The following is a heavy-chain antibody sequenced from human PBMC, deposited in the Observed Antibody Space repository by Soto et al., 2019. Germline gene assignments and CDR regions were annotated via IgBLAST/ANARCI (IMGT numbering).Heavy chain of an antibody. CDR2: INPSGGTT. V-gene: IGHV1-46*01. Sequence: QVQLVQSGAEVKKPGASVKVSCKASGYIFSNYYMHWVRQAPRQGLEWVGIINPSGGTTSYAQKSQGRVTLTSDTSTSTFYMELSSLRSEDTAVYYCARGDGRGSSGFYYYYGMGVWGQGTTVTVSS. D-gene: IGHD6-25*01. CDR1: GYIFSNYY. CDR3: ARGDGRGSSGFYYYYGMGV. J-gene: IGHJ6*02.